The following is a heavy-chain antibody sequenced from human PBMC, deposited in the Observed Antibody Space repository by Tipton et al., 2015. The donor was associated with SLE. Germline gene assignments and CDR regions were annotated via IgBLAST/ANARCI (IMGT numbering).Heavy chain of an antibody. J-gene: IGHJ3*02. CDR1: GGSISSSY. CDR2: FSNTGST. D-gene: IGHD5-24*01. V-gene: IGHV4-59*01. Sequence: GLVKPSETLSLTCIVSGGSISSSYWSWIRQPPGKGLEWIGCFSNTGSTNFNPSLKSRVTISVDTSKNQFSLKLTSVTAADTAVYYCARDREMAGAFDIWGQGTMVTVSS. CDR3: ARDREMAGAFDI.